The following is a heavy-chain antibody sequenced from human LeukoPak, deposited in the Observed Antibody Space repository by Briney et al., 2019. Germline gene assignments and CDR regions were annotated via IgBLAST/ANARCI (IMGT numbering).Heavy chain of an antibody. CDR1: GGTFSSYA. Sequence: GASVKVSCKASGGTFSSYAISWVRQAPGQGLEWMGGIIPIFGTANYAQKFQGRVTITADESTSTAYMELSSLRSEDTAVYYCARDRSGCSGGSCCSDWFDPWGQGTLVTVSS. D-gene: IGHD2-15*01. CDR2: IIPIFGTA. CDR3: ARDRSGCSGGSCCSDWFDP. V-gene: IGHV1-69*13. J-gene: IGHJ5*02.